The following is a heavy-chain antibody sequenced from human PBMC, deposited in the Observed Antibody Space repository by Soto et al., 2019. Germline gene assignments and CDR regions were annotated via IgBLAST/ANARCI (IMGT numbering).Heavy chain of an antibody. Sequence: QVHLVQSGAEVKKPGASVKVSCMASGYNFIAQNIHWVRQAPGLGLEWMGKMNPNSGGSDYAQEFQVRFTVTRDTSIYTGYMELTSLKSDATAVYYCARERHLNSPSDAFDLWGQGTMVIVSS. CDR3: ARERHLNSPSDAFDL. J-gene: IGHJ3*01. CDR2: MNPNSGGS. D-gene: IGHD1-7*01. CDR1: GYNFIAQN. V-gene: IGHV1-2*02.